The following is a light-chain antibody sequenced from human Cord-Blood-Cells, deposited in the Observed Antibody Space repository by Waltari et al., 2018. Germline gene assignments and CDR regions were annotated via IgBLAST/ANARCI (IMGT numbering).Light chain of an antibody. CDR1: QSVSSN. CDR2: GAS. CDR3: QKYNNGPPFT. J-gene: IGKJ3*01. Sequence: IVMTQPPATLSVSPRERATLSCRASQSVSSNLAWYQQKPGEAPRRLIYGASTRATVIPARGSGSGSVREITLTISSVRCQEFAVYNCQKYNNGPPFTFGPGTKVDIK. V-gene: IGKV3-15*01.